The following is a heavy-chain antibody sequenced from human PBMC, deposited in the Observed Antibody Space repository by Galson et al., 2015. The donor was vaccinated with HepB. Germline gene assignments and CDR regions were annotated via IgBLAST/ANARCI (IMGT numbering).Heavy chain of an antibody. D-gene: IGHD3-10*01. CDR1: GYTFTNSD. J-gene: IGHJ4*02. CDR2: ISTYNGNT. Sequence: SVKVSCKASGYTFTNSDVNWVRQAPGQGLEWMGWISTYNGNTNYAQKFQGRVTMTTGTSTSTAYMELRSLRSDDTAVYYWARGKSGSGEDYWGQGTLVTVSP. CDR3: ARGKSGSGEDY. V-gene: IGHV1-18*01.